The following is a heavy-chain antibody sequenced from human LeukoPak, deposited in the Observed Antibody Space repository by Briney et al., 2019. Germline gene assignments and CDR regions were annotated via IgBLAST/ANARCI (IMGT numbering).Heavy chain of an antibody. J-gene: IGHJ4*02. CDR2: IYSGGST. CDR3: ARDPGPDYYGSSDYFDY. V-gene: IGHV3-53*01. CDR1: GFTVSSNY. Sequence: GGSLRLSCAASGFTVSSNYMSWVRQASGKGLKWVSVIYSGGSTYYADSVKGRFTISRDNSKNTLYLQMNSLRAEDTAVYYCARDPGPDYYGSSDYFDYWGQGTLVTVSS. D-gene: IGHD3-10*01.